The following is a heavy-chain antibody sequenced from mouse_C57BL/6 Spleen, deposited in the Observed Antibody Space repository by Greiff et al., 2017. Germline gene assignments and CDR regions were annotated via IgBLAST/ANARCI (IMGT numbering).Heavy chain of an antibody. CDR1: GYTFTSSG. CDR3: ARGDNYDAMDY. CDR2: IYPRSGNT. J-gene: IGHJ4*01. Sequence: VQLQQSGAELARPGASVKLSCKASGYTFTSSGISWVKQRTGQGLEWIGEIYPRSGNTYYNEKFKGKATLTADKSSSTAYMELRSLTSEDSAVYFCARGDNYDAMDYWGQGTSVTVSS. D-gene: IGHD1-3*01. V-gene: IGHV1-81*01.